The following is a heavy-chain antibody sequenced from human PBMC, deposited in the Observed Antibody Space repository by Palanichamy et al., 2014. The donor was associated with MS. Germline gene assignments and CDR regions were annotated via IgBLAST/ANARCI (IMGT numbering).Heavy chain of an antibody. Sequence: EVQLVETGGGLIQPGGSLRLSCAASGFTVRSNYMTWVRQAPGKGLECVSVIYSLDVPYYADSVKGRFTISRDTSKNTLFLQMNNLRAEDTAVYYCAGSNNYLYYFEYWGQGTPVTVSS. CDR3: AGSNNYLYYFEY. CDR2: IYSLDVP. CDR1: GFTVRSNY. V-gene: IGHV3-53*02. D-gene: IGHD2/OR15-2a*01. J-gene: IGHJ4*02.